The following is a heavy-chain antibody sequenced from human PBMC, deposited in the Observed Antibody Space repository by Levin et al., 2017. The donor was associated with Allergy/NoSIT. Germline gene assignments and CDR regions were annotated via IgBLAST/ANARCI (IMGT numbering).Heavy chain of an antibody. CDR3: AKSGNYPPYYFDY. CDR1: GFTFSSYA. J-gene: IGHJ4*02. V-gene: IGHV3-23*01. CDR2: ISGSGGST. Sequence: SCAASGFTFSSYAMSWVRQAPGKGLEWVSAISGSGGSTYYADSVKGRFTISRDNSKNTLYLQMNSLRAEDTAVYYCAKSGNYPPYYFDYWGQGTLVTVSS. D-gene: IGHD1-7*01.